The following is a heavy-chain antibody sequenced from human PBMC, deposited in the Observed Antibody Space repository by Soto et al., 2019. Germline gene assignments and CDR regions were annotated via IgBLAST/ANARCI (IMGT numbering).Heavy chain of an antibody. CDR2: IWYDGSNK. Sequence: PWWSLRLSCSASVFTFSSYGMHWFRQAPGKGLEWVAVIWYDGSNKYYADSVKGRFTISRDNSKNTLYLQMNSLRAEDTAVYYCARDFTGVVVAATIDYWGQGTLVTVSS. D-gene: IGHD2-15*01. J-gene: IGHJ4*02. CDR3: ARDFTGVVVAATIDY. CDR1: VFTFSSYG. V-gene: IGHV3-33*01.